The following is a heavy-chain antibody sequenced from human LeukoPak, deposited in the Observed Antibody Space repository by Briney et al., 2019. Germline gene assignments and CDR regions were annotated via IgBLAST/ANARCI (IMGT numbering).Heavy chain of an antibody. CDR3: ARVPSYRPLDY. CDR2: ISAYNSNT. J-gene: IGHJ4*02. Sequence: ASVKVSCKASGYTFTSYGISWVRQDPGQGLEWMGRISAYNSNTNYAQKLQGRVTLTTDTSTTTAYMELRSLRSDDTAVYYCARVPSYRPLDYWGLGTLVTVSS. D-gene: IGHD3-16*02. CDR1: GYTFTSYG. V-gene: IGHV1-18*01.